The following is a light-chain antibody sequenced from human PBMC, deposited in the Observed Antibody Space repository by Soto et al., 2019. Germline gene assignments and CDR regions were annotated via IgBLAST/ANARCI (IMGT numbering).Light chain of an antibody. Sequence: DIQMTQSPSSLSASVGDRVTITCQASQDISNYLNWYQQKPGKAPKLLIYDASNLETGVPSRFSGSGSGTDVTFTISSLQPEDIATYYCQQYDNLPMYTFGQGTKPEIK. V-gene: IGKV1-33*01. CDR2: DAS. CDR3: QQYDNLPMYT. CDR1: QDISNY. J-gene: IGKJ2*01.